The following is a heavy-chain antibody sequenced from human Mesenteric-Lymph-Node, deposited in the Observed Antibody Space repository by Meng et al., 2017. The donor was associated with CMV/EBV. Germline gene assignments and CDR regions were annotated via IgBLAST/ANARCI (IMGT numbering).Heavy chain of an antibody. Sequence: KASGYTFTSYDINWVRQVAGQGLEWMGWISPYNANTNYAQKVQGRVTVTADTSTNTAYMELWNLGSDDTAVYYCAREDYGDYVRVFDYWGPGTLVTVSS. CDR1: GYTFTSYD. J-gene: IGHJ4*02. CDR2: ISPYNANT. D-gene: IGHD4-17*01. V-gene: IGHV1-18*01. CDR3: AREDYGDYVRVFDY.